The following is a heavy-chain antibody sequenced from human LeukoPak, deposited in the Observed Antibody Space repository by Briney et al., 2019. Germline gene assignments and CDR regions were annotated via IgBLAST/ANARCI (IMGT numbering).Heavy chain of an antibody. CDR2: ISAYNGNT. CDR1: GYTFTSYG. V-gene: IGHV1-18*01. D-gene: IGHD3-3*01. Sequence: GASVKVSCKASGYTFTSYGISWVRQAPGQGLEWMGWISAYNGNTNYAQKLQGRVTMTTDTSTSTAYMELRSLRSDDTAVYYCARDRGNPLLIFGVVLDAFDIWGQGTMVTVSS. CDR3: ARDRGNPLLIFGVVLDAFDI. J-gene: IGHJ3*02.